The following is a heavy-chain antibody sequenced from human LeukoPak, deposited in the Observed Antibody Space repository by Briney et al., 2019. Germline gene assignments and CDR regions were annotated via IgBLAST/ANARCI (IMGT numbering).Heavy chain of an antibody. CDR3: ARAFGIAGAGTGFDY. D-gene: IGHD6-13*01. V-gene: IGHV3-48*03. CDR2: ISSSGSTM. Sequence: GGSLRLSCAASAFTFSSYEMNWVRQAPGKGLEWVSYISSSGSTMYYADSVKGRFTISRDNAKNSLYLQMNSLRAEDTAVYYCARAFGIAGAGTGFDYWGQGTLVTVSS. J-gene: IGHJ4*02. CDR1: AFTFSSYE.